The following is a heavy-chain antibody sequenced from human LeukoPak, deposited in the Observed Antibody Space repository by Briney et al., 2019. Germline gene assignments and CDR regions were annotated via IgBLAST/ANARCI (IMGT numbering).Heavy chain of an antibody. V-gene: IGHV4-61*02. J-gene: IGHJ6*03. D-gene: IGHD6-6*01. Sequence: PSQTLSLTCTVSGGSIRSGSYYWTWIRQPAGKGLEWVGRIYTTGGTNYNPSLKSRVTISIDTSKNQFSLKLSSVTAADTAVYYCARGNIEYSSSSGYYYMDVWGKGTTVTVSS. CDR3: ARGNIEYSSSSGYYYMDV. CDR2: IYTTGGT. CDR1: GGSIRSGSYY.